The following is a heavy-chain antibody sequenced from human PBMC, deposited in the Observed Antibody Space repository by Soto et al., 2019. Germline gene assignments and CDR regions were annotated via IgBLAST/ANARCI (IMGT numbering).Heavy chain of an antibody. CDR1: GGSISSYY. Sequence: SETLSLTCTVSGGSISSYYWSWIRQPPGKGLEWIGYIYYSGSTNYNPSLKSRVTISVDTSKNQFSLKLSSVTAADTAVYYCARMVRGVIESVYYYGMDVWGQGTTVTVSS. D-gene: IGHD3-10*01. CDR3: ARMVRGVIESVYYYGMDV. J-gene: IGHJ6*02. V-gene: IGHV4-59*01. CDR2: IYYSGST.